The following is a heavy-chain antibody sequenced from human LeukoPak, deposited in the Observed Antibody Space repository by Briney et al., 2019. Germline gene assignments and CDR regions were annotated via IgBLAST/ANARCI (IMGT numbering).Heavy chain of an antibody. CDR2: IYPGDSDT. V-gene: IGHV5-51*01. J-gene: IGHJ4*02. D-gene: IGHD3-22*01. CDR3: ARLTYDSSGYYLVFDY. CDR1: GYSFTSYW. Sequence: GESLKISCKGSGYSFTSYWIGWVRQMPGKGLEWMGIIYPGDSDTRYSPSFQGQVTISADKSISTAYLRWSSLKASDTAMYYCARLTYDSSGYYLVFDYWGQGTLVTVSS.